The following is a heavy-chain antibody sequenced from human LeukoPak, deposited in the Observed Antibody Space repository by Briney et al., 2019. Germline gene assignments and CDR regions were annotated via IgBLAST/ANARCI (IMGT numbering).Heavy chain of an antibody. Sequence: NPGGSLRLSCAASGFTFSSYSMNWVRQAPGKGLEWVSSISSSSSYIYYADSVKGRFTISRDNAKNSLYLQMNSLRAEDTAVYYCARDRGDYVRFPLDYWGQGTLVTVSS. CDR3: ARDRGDYVRFPLDY. V-gene: IGHV3-21*01. J-gene: IGHJ4*02. CDR2: ISSSSSYI. CDR1: GFTFSSYS. D-gene: IGHD4-17*01.